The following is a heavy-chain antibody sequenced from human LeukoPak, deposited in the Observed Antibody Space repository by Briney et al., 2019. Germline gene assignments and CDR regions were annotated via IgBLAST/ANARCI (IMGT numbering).Heavy chain of an antibody. CDR3: ASSLFGSGWYEGAGAFDI. D-gene: IGHD6-19*01. Sequence: GGSLRLSCAASGFTFSSYEMNWVRQAPVKGLEWVSYICSSGTTRYYADSVRGRFTISRDNAKNSVDLQMNSLRAEDTAVYYCASSLFGSGWYEGAGAFDIWGQGTMVTVSS. V-gene: IGHV3-48*03. CDR1: GFTFSSYE. J-gene: IGHJ3*02. CDR2: ICSSGTTR.